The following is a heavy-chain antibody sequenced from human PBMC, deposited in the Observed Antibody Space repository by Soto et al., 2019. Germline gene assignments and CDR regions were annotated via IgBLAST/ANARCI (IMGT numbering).Heavy chain of an antibody. CDR3: ARLTTVRYFDS. D-gene: IGHD4-17*01. CDR1: DDSICSDYF. Sequence: PSETLSLTCSIFDDSICSDYFWGWIRQPPGKGLEWIGSIYHTGATYYNPSLQSRVTISVDTSKNQFSLRVASIAAADTALYYCARLTTVRYFDSWGQGTLVTVSS. CDR2: IYHTGAT. V-gene: IGHV4-38-2*01. J-gene: IGHJ4*02.